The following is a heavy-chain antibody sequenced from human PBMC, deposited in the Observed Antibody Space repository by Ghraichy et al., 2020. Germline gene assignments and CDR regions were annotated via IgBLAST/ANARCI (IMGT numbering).Heavy chain of an antibody. Sequence: SVKVSCKASGGTFSSYAISWVRQAPGQGLEWMGRIIPILGIANYAQKFQGRVTITADKSTSTAYMELSSLRSEDTAVYYCARSATLNYYDSSGYSHYFDYWGQGTLVTVSS. CDR2: IIPILGIA. J-gene: IGHJ4*02. D-gene: IGHD3-22*01. V-gene: IGHV1-69*04. CDR1: GGTFSSYA. CDR3: ARSATLNYYDSSGYSHYFDY.